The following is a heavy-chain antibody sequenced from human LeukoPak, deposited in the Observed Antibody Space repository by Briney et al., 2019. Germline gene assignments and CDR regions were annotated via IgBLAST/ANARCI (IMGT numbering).Heavy chain of an antibody. Sequence: SQTLSLTCSVSGGSVSSGGYYWSWIRQHPGKGLEWIGYIHVFGKAYYNPSLTSRVSISVDTSKNQFSLTVNSMTVADTARYYCARASTSMVPKYFDYWGQGTLVTVSS. D-gene: IGHD5-18*01. V-gene: IGHV4-31*03. J-gene: IGHJ4*02. CDR1: GGSVSSGGYY. CDR2: IHVFGKA. CDR3: ARASTSMVPKYFDY.